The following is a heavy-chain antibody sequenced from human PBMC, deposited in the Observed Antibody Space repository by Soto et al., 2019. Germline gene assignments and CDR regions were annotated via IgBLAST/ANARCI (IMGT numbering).Heavy chain of an antibody. CDR3: ASLGIAARGWGYYYMDV. Sequence: PSETLSLTCTVSGGSISSSSYYWGWIRQPPGKGLEWIGSIYYSGSTYYNPSLKSRVTISVDTSKNQFSLKLSSVTAADTAVYYCASLGIAARGWGYYYMDVWGKGTTVTVSS. CDR2: IYYSGST. D-gene: IGHD6-6*01. V-gene: IGHV4-39*01. J-gene: IGHJ6*03. CDR1: GGSISSSSYY.